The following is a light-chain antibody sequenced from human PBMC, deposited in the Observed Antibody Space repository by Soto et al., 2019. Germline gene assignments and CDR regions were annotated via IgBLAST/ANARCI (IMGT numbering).Light chain of an antibody. V-gene: IGLV2-8*01. Sequence: LTQPASVSGSPGQSITISCTGTSSDVGGYNYVSWYQQHPGKAPKLMIYEVSKRPSGVPDRFSGSKSGNTASLTVSGLQAEDEADYYCSSYAGSNNLGVFGTGTKVTVL. CDR2: EVS. CDR3: SSYAGSNNLGV. J-gene: IGLJ1*01. CDR1: SSDVGGYNY.